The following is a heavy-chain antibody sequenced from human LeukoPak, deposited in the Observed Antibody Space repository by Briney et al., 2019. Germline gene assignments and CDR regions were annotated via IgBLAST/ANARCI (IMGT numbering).Heavy chain of an antibody. Sequence: GGSLRLSCAASGFTFSSYAMSWVRQAPGKGLEWVSAISGSGGSTYYADSVKGRFTISRDNSKNTLYLQMNSLRAEDTAVYYCAKDPAGFYCTNGVCIGRDYYGMDVWGQGTTVTVSS. CDR3: AKDPAGFYCTNGVCIGRDYYGMDV. CDR2: ISGSGGST. V-gene: IGHV3-23*01. D-gene: IGHD2-8*01. CDR1: GFTFSSYA. J-gene: IGHJ6*02.